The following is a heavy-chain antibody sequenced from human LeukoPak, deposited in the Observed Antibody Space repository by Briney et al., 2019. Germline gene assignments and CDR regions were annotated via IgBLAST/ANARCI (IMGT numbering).Heavy chain of an antibody. Sequence: SETLSLTCAVSVYSISSGYYWGWIRQPPGKGLEWIGSIYHSGSTYYNPSLKSGVTISVTTSKNQFSLKLSSVTAADTAVYYCVTLWSGTLYMDVWGKGTTVTVSS. V-gene: IGHV4-38-2*01. CDR3: VTLWSGTLYMDV. D-gene: IGHD3-3*01. J-gene: IGHJ6*03. CDR1: VYSISSGYY. CDR2: IYHSGST.